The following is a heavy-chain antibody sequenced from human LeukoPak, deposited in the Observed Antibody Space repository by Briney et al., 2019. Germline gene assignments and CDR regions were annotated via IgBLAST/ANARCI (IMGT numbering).Heavy chain of an antibody. Sequence: ASVKVSCKASGYTFTSYGISWVRQAPGQGLEWMGWINPNSGGTNYAQKFQGRVTMTRDTSISTAYMELSRLRSDDTAVYYCAREMVRGVITPLDYWGQGTLVTVSS. J-gene: IGHJ4*02. CDR3: AREMVRGVITPLDY. D-gene: IGHD3-10*01. V-gene: IGHV1-2*02. CDR1: GYTFTSYG. CDR2: INPNSGGT.